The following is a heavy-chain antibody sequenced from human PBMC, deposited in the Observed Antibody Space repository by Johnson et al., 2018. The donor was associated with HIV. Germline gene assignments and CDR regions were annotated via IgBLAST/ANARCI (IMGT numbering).Heavy chain of an antibody. V-gene: IGHV3-15*01. CDR3: TTDDEAFDI. J-gene: IGHJ3*02. CDR1: GFTFSSYA. Sequence: VHLVESGGGLVQPGGSLRLSCAASGFTFSSYAMAWVRQAPGKGLEWVGRIRSKSAGGTIEYAAPVKGRFTISRDDSKNTLYLQMNSLKTEDTAVYYCTTDDEAFDIWGQGTMVTVSS. CDR2: IRSKSAGGTI.